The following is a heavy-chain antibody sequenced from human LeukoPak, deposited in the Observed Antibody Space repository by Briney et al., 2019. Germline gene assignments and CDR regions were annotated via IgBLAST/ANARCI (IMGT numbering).Heavy chain of an antibody. V-gene: IGHV4-39*01. Sequence: SETLSLTCTVSGGSISSSSYYWGWIRQPPGKWLEWIGSIYYSGSTYYNPSLKSRVTISVDTSKNQFSLKLSSVTAADTAVYYCARGYYDFWSGYFVRFDPWGQGTLVTVSS. CDR2: IYYSGST. D-gene: IGHD3-3*01. J-gene: IGHJ5*02. CDR3: ARGYYDFWSGYFVRFDP. CDR1: GGSISSSSYY.